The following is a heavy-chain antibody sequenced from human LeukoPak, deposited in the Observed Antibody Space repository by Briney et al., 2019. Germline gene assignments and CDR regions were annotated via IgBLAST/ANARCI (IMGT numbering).Heavy chain of an antibody. CDR3: ATEGYCSGGSRVDY. D-gene: IGHD2-15*01. Sequence: GGSLRLSCRTSGLTFSSYAMSWVRQAPGKGLEWVSAISGSGGSTYYADSVKGRFTISRDNSKNTLYLQMNSLRAEDTAVYYCATEGYCSGGSRVDYWGQGTLVTVSS. V-gene: IGHV3-23*01. CDR2: ISGSGGST. J-gene: IGHJ4*02. CDR1: GLTFSSYA.